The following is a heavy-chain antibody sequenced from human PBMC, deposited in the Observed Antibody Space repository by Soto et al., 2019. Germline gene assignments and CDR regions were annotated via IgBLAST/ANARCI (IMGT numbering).Heavy chain of an antibody. J-gene: IGHJ4*02. CDR3: VRLFYYGSGSWVE. Sequence: QVQLVQSGAEVKKPGASVKVSCKASGYTFTSYDINWVRQATGQGLEWMGWVNPNNGHTGYAQKFQGRVTMTRNTSISTAYMALDSLRSEDTAVYYCVRLFYYGSGSWVEWGQGTLVTVSS. CDR2: VNPNNGHT. V-gene: IGHV1-8*01. CDR1: GYTFTSYD. D-gene: IGHD3-10*01.